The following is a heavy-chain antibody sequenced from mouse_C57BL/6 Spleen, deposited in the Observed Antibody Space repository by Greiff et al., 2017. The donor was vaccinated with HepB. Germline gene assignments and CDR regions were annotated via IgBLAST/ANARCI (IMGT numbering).Heavy chain of an antibody. Sequence: EVKLVESGGGLVKPGGSLKLSCAASGFTFSDYGMHWVRQAPEKGLEWVAYISSGSSTIYYADTVKGRFTISRDNAKNTLFLQMTSLRSEDTAMYYCAKSLGRGYAMDYWGQGTSVTVSS. CDR2: ISSGSSTI. CDR3: AKSLGRGYAMDY. CDR1: GFTFSDYG. V-gene: IGHV5-17*01. J-gene: IGHJ4*01. D-gene: IGHD4-1*01.